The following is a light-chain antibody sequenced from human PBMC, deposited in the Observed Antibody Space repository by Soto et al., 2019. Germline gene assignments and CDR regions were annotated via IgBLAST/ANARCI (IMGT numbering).Light chain of an antibody. CDR2: DAS. CDR3: QQSYRTPHT. Sequence: EIVMTQSPVTLSVSPGERATLSCRASQNVLSNLAWYQQKPGQSPRLLIYDASARATGIPARFSGSGSGTNFTLTISSLQPEDFATYYCQQSYRTPHTFGQGTKLETK. CDR1: QNVLSN. J-gene: IGKJ2*01. V-gene: IGKV3-15*01.